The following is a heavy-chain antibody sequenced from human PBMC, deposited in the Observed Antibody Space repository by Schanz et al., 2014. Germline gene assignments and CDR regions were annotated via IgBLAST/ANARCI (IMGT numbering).Heavy chain of an antibody. D-gene: IGHD3-10*01. Sequence: QVQLQESGPGLVKPSQTLSLTCTVSGGSISSGSYYWSWIRQPAGKGLEWIGRIYSTGSTNYNPSLKSRVTISKDPSKTHFSRKLPSVTAADTAVYYCARDMVENWFDSWGQGTLVTVSS. CDR1: GGSISSGSYY. CDR2: IYSTGST. CDR3: ARDMVENWFDS. J-gene: IGHJ5*01. V-gene: IGHV4-61*02.